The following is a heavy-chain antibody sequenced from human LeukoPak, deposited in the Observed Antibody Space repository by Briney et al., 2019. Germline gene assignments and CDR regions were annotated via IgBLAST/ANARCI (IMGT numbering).Heavy chain of an antibody. CDR3: ARLASGELDY. CDR1: GGSISSSSYY. D-gene: IGHD1-26*01. J-gene: IGHJ4*02. V-gene: IGHV2-70*11. CDR2: IDWDDDK. Sequence: TLSLTCTVSGGSISSSSYYWGWIRQPPGKALEWLARIDWDDDKYYSTSLKTRLTISKDTSKKQVVLTMTNMDPVDTATYYWARLASGELDYWGQGTWSSSP.